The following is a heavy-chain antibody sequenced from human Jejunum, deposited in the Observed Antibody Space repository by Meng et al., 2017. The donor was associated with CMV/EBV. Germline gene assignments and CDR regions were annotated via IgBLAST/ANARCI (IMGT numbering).Heavy chain of an antibody. CDR3: AKDGTFYDFWSAFNWFDS. CDR2: IGGRGDT. D-gene: IGHD3-3*01. J-gene: IGHJ5*01. Sequence: FVTFALTWVRQAPGKGLEWVSAIGGRGDTKYAESVKGRFIISRDNSKNTLHLQMNSLGVEDTAIYYCAKDGTFYDFWSAFNWFDSWGQGTTVTVSS. V-gene: IGHV3-23*01. CDR1: FVTFA.